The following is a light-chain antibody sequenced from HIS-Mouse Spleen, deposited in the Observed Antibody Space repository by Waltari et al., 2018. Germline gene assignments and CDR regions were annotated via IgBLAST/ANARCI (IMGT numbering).Light chain of an antibody. V-gene: IGLV3-25*03. CDR2: KDD. CDR3: QSADSSGPRV. J-gene: IGLJ3*02. Sequence: SYELTQPPSVSVSPGQTARITCSGDALPKQYAYWYQQKPGQAPVLVISKDDERPSGITERFAGSRSGTTVTLTISGVQAEDEADYYCQSADSSGPRVFGGGTKLTVL. CDR1: ALPKQY.